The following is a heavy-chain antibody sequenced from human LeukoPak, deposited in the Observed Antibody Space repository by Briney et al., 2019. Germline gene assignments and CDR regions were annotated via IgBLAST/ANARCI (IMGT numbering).Heavy chain of an antibody. CDR2: IYWDDDK. Sequence: TLSLTCTVSGGSISSYYWSWIRQPPGKALEWLALIYWDDDKRYSPSLKSRLTITKDTSKNQVVPTMTNMDPVDTATYYCAHRGRSNDYWGQGTLVTVSS. V-gene: IGHV2-5*08. CDR3: AHRGRSNDY. CDR1: GGSISSYYW. J-gene: IGHJ4*02.